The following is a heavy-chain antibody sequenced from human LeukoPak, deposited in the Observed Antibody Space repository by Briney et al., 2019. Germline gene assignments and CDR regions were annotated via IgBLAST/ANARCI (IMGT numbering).Heavy chain of an antibody. D-gene: IGHD1-1*01. CDR3: ARSTGPLDF. V-gene: IGHV6-1*01. CDR1: GDSVSSKSAA. J-gene: IGHJ4*02. Sequence: SQTLSLTCAISGDSVSSKSAAWNWIGQSPSRGLEWLGRTYFRSKWYNEYAASVKSRITINPDTSKNQFSLQLNSVTPEDTAVYYCARSTGPLDFWGQGTLVTVSS. CDR2: TYFRSKWYN.